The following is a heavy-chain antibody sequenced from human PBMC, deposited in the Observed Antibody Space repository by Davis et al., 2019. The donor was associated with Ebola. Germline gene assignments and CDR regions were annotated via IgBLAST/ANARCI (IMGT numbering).Heavy chain of an antibody. CDR1: GFTFSNYA. V-gene: IGHV3-30-3*01. Sequence: GESLKISCAASGFTFSNYAMSWVRQAPGKGLEWVAVISYDGSNKYYADSVKGRFTISRDNSKNTLYLQMNSLRAEDTAVYYCARDSATCGSTSCYTGVGEAGMDVWGQGTTVTVSS. CDR3: ARDSATCGSTSCYTGVGEAGMDV. D-gene: IGHD2-2*02. CDR2: ISYDGSNK. J-gene: IGHJ6*02.